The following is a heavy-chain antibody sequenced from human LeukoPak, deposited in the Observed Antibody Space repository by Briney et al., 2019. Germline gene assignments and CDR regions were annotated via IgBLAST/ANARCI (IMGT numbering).Heavy chain of an antibody. D-gene: IGHD6-25*01. Sequence: SETLSLTCAVYGGSFSGYYWSWIRQPPGKGREWIGEINHSGSTNYNPSLKSRVTISVDTYKNQFSLKLSSVTAADTAVYYCASGGEDSSGPIYYYYYGMDVWGQGTTVTVSS. CDR2: INHSGST. CDR3: ASGGEDSSGPIYYYYYGMDV. CDR1: GGSFSGYY. J-gene: IGHJ6*02. V-gene: IGHV4-34*01.